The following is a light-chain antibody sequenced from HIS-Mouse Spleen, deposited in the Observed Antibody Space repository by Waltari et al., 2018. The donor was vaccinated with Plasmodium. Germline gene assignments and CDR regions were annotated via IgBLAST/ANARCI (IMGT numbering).Light chain of an antibody. CDR1: SSDVGGYNY. CDR3: CSYAGSYTLV. CDR2: DVR. V-gene: IGLV2-11*01. Sequence: QSALTQPRSVSGSPGQSVTISCTGTSSDVGGYNYVSWYQQHPGKAPKLMIYDVRKRPSGFPDRFSGSKAGNTASLTISGLQAEDEADYYCCSYAGSYTLVFGGWTKLTVL. J-gene: IGLJ2*01.